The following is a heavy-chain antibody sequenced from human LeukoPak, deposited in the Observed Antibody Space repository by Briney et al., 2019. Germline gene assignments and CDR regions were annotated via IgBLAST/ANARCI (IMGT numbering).Heavy chain of an antibody. V-gene: IGHV3-23*01. J-gene: IGHJ4*02. CDR3: AKDRTGIVGATTFDY. CDR2: ISGSGGST. Sequence: GGSLRLSCAASGFTFSSYAMSWVRHAPGEGLEWVSAISGSGGSTYYADSVKGRFTISRDNSKNTLYLQMNSLRAEDTAVYYCAKDRTGIVGATTFDYWGQGTLVTVSS. CDR1: GFTFSSYA. D-gene: IGHD1-26*01.